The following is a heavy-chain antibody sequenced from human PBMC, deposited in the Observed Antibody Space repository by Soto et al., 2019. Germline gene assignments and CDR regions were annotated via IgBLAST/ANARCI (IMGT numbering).Heavy chain of an antibody. CDR2: ISSYNGNT. Sequence: QVQLVQSGAEVKKPGASVKVSCKSSGYTFSSYGTTYGISWVRQAPGQGLEWMGWISSYNGNTNYAQKFQGRVTMTTDTSTSTAYMELRSRRSDDTAVYYCARYCSGGSCYHNWFDPWGQGTLVTVSS. CDR3: ARYCSGGSCYHNWFDP. D-gene: IGHD2-15*01. V-gene: IGHV1-18*01. CDR1: GYTFSSYGTTYG. J-gene: IGHJ5*02.